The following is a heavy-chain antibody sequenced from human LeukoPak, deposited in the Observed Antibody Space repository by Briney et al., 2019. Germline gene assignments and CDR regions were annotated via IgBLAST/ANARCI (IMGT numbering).Heavy chain of an antibody. Sequence: SGTLSLTCAVSGGSISSSNWWSWVRQPPGKGLEWIGSIYYSGSTYYNPSLKSRVTISVDTSKNQFSLKLSSVTAADTAVYYCARYRGGDCCKYFQHWGQGTLVTVSS. D-gene: IGHD2-21*02. CDR3: ARYRGGDCCKYFQH. V-gene: IGHV4-4*02. CDR1: GGSISSSNW. J-gene: IGHJ1*01. CDR2: IYYSGST.